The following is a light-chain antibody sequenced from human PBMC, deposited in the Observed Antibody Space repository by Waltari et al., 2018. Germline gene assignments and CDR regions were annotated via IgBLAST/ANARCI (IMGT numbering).Light chain of an antibody. J-gene: IGLJ2*01. V-gene: IGLV1-51*01. Sequence: SGSSSNIGNNYVSWYQQLPGTAPKFLIYDNNKRPSGIPDRFSASKSGTSATLGITGLQTGDEADYYCETWDSSLSAVVLGGGTKLTVL. CDR3: ETWDSSLSAVV. CDR2: DNN. CDR1: SSNIGNNY.